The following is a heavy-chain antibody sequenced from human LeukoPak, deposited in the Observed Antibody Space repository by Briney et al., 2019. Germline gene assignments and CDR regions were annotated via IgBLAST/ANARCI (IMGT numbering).Heavy chain of an antibody. J-gene: IGHJ4*02. Sequence: SGGSLRLSCAASGFTFSSYSMNWVRQAPGKGLEWVSSISRSGSYIYYADSVKGRFTISRDNAKNSLYLQMNSLRAEDTAVYYCARDLGGYFDYWGQGTLVTVSS. CDR1: GFTFSSYS. CDR3: ARDLGGYFDY. V-gene: IGHV3-21*01. CDR2: ISRSGSYI. D-gene: IGHD3-16*01.